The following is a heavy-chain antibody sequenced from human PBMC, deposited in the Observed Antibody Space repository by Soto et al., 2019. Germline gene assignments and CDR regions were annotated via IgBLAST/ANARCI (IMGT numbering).Heavy chain of an antibody. Sequence: GGSLRLSCVASGFSFSNYNMNWFRQAPGKGLEWVSYITDSSDTVHYADSVRGRFTISRDNAESSLYLQMNSLRDEDTAVYFCARDFGHGYYLDYWGRGTLVTVSS. V-gene: IGHV3-48*02. CDR1: GFSFSNYN. CDR2: ITDSSDTV. CDR3: ARDFGHGYYLDY. D-gene: IGHD3-3*01. J-gene: IGHJ4*02.